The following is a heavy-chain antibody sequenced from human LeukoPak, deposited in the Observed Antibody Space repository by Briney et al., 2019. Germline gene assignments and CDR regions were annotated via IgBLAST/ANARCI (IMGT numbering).Heavy chain of an antibody. V-gene: IGHV1-2*02. CDR1: GYTFTGYY. Sequence: AASVKVSCKASGYTFTGYYMHWVRQAPGQGLEWMGWINPNSGGTNYAQKFQGRVTMTRDTSISTAYMELSRLRSDDTAVYYCARDCSGSSTGGDYWGQGTLVTVSS. CDR2: INPNSGGT. J-gene: IGHJ4*02. CDR3: ARDCSGSSTGGDY. D-gene: IGHD1-26*01.